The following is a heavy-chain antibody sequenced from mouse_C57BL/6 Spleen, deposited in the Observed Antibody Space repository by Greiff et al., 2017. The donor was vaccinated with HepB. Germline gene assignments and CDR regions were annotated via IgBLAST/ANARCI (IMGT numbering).Heavy chain of an antibody. D-gene: IGHD4-1*01. CDR2: IYPGDGDT. Sequence: VKLLESGAELVKPGASVKISCKASGYAFSSYWMNWVKQRPGKGLEWIGQIYPGDGDTNYNGKFKGKATLTADKSSSTAYMQLSSLTSEDSAVYFCAREGRKLVYFDYWGQGTTLTVSS. J-gene: IGHJ2*01. CDR1: GYAFSSYW. V-gene: IGHV1-80*01. CDR3: AREGRKLVYFDY.